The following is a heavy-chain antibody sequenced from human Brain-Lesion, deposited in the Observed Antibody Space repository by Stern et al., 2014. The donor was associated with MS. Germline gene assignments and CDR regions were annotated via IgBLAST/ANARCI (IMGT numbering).Heavy chain of an antibody. D-gene: IGHD1-26*01. J-gene: IGHJ4*02. V-gene: IGHV1-24*01. Sequence: QVQLVESGADVKKPGASVKVSCKVSGYTLPELSMHWVRQAPRKGLEWMGGFDPEDGETIYAQKFQGRVTMTEDTSTDTAYMELSSLRSEDTAVYYCATLSPGAGGNYYRHFDYWGQGTLVTVSS. CDR3: ATLSPGAGGNYYRHFDY. CDR1: GYTLPELS. CDR2: FDPEDGET.